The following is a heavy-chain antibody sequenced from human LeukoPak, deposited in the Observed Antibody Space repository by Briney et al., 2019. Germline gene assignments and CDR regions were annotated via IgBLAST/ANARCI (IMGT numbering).Heavy chain of an antibody. CDR1: GGTFSSYA. CDR3: ARAGIPGYCTNVTCSNWLDP. V-gene: IGHV1-69*06. CDR2: IIPMFGTP. J-gene: IGHJ5*02. D-gene: IGHD2-8*01. Sequence: ASVKVSCKASGGTFSSYAIIWVRQAPGQGLEWMGGIIPMFGTPNYAQRLQGRVTITADKSTKTAYMELRSLRYEDTAVYFCARAGIPGYCTNVTCSNWLDPWGQGTLVTVSS.